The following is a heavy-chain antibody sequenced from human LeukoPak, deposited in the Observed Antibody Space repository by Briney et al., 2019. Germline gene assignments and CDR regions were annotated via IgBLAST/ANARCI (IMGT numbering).Heavy chain of an antibody. V-gene: IGHV3-9*03. D-gene: IGHD6-13*01. J-gene: IGHJ4*02. Sequence: GGSLRLSCAAFGFTFDDYAMHWVRQAPGKGLEWLSGISWNSGSIGYADSVKGRFTISRDNAKNSLYLQMNSLRAEDMALYYCTKAYSSSWYEGLDYWGQGTLVTVSS. CDR3: TKAYSSSWYEGLDY. CDR1: GFTFDDYA. CDR2: ISWNSGSI.